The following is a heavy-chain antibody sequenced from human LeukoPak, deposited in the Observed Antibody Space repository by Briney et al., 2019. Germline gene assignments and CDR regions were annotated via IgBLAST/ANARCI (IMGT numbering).Heavy chain of an antibody. V-gene: IGHV3-48*03. CDR2: ISGGGSTM. CDR1: GFTFSNYE. Sequence: AGGSLRLSCPASGFTFSNYEMSWVRQAPGKGLEWVSYISGGGSTMYYADSVKGRFTISRDNAKNSLFLQMNSLRAEDTAVYYCARDPAGVDYWGQGTLVTVSS. CDR3: ARDPAGVDY. D-gene: IGHD3-10*01. J-gene: IGHJ4*02.